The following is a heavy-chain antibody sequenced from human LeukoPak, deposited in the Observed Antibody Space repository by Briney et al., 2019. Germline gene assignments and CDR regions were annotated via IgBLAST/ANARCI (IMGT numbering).Heavy chain of an antibody. Sequence: ETXXXTXTVSGGSISSSXYYWGWIRQPPXXXXXWIGSIYYSGSTYYNPSLKSRVTISVDTSKNQFSLKLSSATAADTAVYYCASVVVITGWFDPWGQGTLVTVSS. CDR1: GGSISSSXYY. D-gene: IGHD3-22*01. CDR2: IYYSGST. J-gene: IGHJ5*02. V-gene: IGHV4-39*07. CDR3: ASVVVITGWFDP.